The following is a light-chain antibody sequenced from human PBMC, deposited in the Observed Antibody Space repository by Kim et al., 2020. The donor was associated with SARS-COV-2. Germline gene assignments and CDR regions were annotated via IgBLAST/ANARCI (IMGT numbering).Light chain of an antibody. CDR2: QDS. Sequence: SYELTQSPSVSVSPGQTASITCSGDKLGDKYACWYQQKPGQSPVLVIYQDSKRPSGIPERFSGSNSGNTATLTISGTQAMDEADYYCQAWDSSTNWVFSGGTQLTVL. CDR1: KLGDKY. V-gene: IGLV3-1*01. CDR3: QAWDSSTNWV. J-gene: IGLJ3*02.